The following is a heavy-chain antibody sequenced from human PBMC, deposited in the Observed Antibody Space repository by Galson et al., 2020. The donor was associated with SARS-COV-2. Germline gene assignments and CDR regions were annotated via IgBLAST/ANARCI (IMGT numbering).Heavy chain of an antibody. CDR3: AKLAVAGVFDS. V-gene: IGHV3-23*01. CDR1: GFRFGSYP. D-gene: IGHD6-19*01. CDR2: ISPSGGRP. Sequence: EGYLRLSCSASGFRFGSYPMTWVRQAPGRGLEWISSISPSGGRPDYADSVKGRFTISRDNSKNTVSLQMNSLRAEDTAVYYCAKLAVAGVFDSWGQGTLVTVSS. J-gene: IGHJ4*02.